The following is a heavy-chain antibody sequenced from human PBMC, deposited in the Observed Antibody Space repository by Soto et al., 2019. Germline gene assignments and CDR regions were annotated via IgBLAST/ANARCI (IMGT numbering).Heavy chain of an antibody. D-gene: IGHD1-26*01. Sequence: VGSLRLSCAVSGFTFSNYVMSWVRQAPGKGLEWVSSISNSGGSTYYADSVKGRFTISRDNSKNTLYLQMNSLRAEDTAVYYCAKEDVGGYYYSGLWGRGTLVTVSS. CDR1: GFTFSNYV. CDR2: ISNSGGST. J-gene: IGHJ4*02. CDR3: AKEDVGGYYYSGL. V-gene: IGHV3-23*01.